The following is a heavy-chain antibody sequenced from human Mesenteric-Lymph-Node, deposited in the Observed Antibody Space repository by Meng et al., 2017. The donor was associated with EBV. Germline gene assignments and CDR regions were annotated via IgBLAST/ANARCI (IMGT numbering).Heavy chain of an antibody. CDR3: ARGGLQSSGWYKERPH. Sequence: QVPIQPWGGGLVQPSETLSLTCAVFGESFTPYFWSWIRQPPGKGLEWIGEISHGGSINYNPSLKSRLTISVDTSNNLFSLNINSVTVADTAVYYCARGGLQSSGWYKERPHWGQGTLVTVSS. CDR1: GESFTPYF. J-gene: IGHJ4*02. D-gene: IGHD6-19*01. V-gene: IGHV4-34*02. CDR2: ISHGGSI.